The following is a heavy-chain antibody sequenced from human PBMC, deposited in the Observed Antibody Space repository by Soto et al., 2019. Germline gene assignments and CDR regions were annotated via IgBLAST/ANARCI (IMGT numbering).Heavy chain of an antibody. CDR3: ARGVTLAYCGGDCYSTYGMDV. Sequence: QVQLVQSGAEVKKPGSSVKVSCKASGGTFSSYAISWVRQAPGQGLEWMGGIIPIFGTANYAQKFQGRVTTTADKSTSTASMELSSLRSADTAVYYCARGVTLAYCGGDCYSTYGMDVWGQGTTVTVSS. CDR1: GGTFSSYA. J-gene: IGHJ6*02. CDR2: IIPIFGTA. D-gene: IGHD2-21*02. V-gene: IGHV1-69*06.